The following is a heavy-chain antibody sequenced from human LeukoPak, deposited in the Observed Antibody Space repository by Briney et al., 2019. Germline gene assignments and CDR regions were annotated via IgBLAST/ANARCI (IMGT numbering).Heavy chain of an antibody. CDR2: IYYSGST. V-gene: IGHV4-39*07. J-gene: IGHJ4*02. CDR1: GGSISSSNYF. CDR3: ARGASIAARPFDY. Sequence: SETLSLTCTVSGGSISSSNYFWGWIRQPPGKGLEWIGSIYYSGSTHYNPSLKSRVTISVDTSKNQFSLKLSSVTAADTAVYYCARGASIAARPFDYWGQGTLVTVSS. D-gene: IGHD6-6*01.